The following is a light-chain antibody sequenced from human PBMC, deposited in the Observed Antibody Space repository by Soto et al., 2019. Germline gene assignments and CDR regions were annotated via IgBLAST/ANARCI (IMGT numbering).Light chain of an antibody. Sequence: VVMTQSPGTLSVALGESATLSCRASQSVKTNLAWYQQKVGQAPRLLIYGASTRAAGIPARFSASGSGTDFTLTISSLQSEDFAVYYCQQYDNWVTFGPGTKVDFK. CDR2: GAS. J-gene: IGKJ3*01. CDR3: QQYDNWVT. CDR1: QSVKTN. V-gene: IGKV3-15*01.